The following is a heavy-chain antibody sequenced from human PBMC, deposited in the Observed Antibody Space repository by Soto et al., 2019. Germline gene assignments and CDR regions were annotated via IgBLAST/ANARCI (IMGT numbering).Heavy chain of an antibody. V-gene: IGHV1-69*06. CDR1: GGTFSSYA. J-gene: IGHJ6*02. CDR2: IIPIFGTA. Sequence: SVKVSCKASGGTFSSYAISWVRQAPGQGVEWMGGIIPIFGTANYAQKFQGRVTITADKSTSTAYMELSSLRSEDTAVYYCARGSDPYYYYYGMDVWGQGTTVTVSS. CDR3: ARGSDPYYYYYGMDV.